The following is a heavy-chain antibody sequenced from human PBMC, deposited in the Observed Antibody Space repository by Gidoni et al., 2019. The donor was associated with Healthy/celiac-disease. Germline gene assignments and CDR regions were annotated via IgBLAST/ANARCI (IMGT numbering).Heavy chain of an antibody. V-gene: IGHV3-30-3*01. CDR3: ARDRGGAVAGNFDY. J-gene: IGHJ4*02. Sequence: QVQLVESGGGGVQPGKSLRLSCAAAGFTFSNYAMHWVRQAPGKGLEWVAVISYDGSTKYYADSVKGRFTISRDNSKNTLYLQMNSLRAEDTAVYYCARDRGGAVAGNFDYWGQGTLVTVSS. CDR1: GFTFSNYA. D-gene: IGHD6-13*01. CDR2: ISYDGSTK.